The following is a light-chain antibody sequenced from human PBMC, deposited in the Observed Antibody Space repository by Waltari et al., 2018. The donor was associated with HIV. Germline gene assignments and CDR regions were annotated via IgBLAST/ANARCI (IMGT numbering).Light chain of an antibody. J-gene: IGKJ4*01. V-gene: IGKV3-20*01. Sequence: EIVLTQSPGTLSLSPGERATLSCRASQTLTTTSLAWYQQRPGQAPRLLIHGASSRATGIPDRFVGSGSGTDFSLNITRRQPEDFAVYYCQQYGRSPTAFGGGTQVQIK. CDR1: QTLTTTS. CDR3: QQYGRSPTA. CDR2: GAS.